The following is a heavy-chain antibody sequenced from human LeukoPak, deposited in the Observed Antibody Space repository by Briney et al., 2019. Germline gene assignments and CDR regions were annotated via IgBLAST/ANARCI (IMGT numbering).Heavy chain of an antibody. CDR1: GFIFSSYA. Sequence: GGSLRLSCVASGFIFSSYAMSWVRQAPGKGLEWVSAISESGDNTYYADSVKGRFTISRDTSKSTLYLQLNSLRAEDTAIYYCAKGIHSTGYYPFDYWGQGTLVTVSS. CDR3: AKGIHSTGYYPFDY. CDR2: ISESGDNT. J-gene: IGHJ4*02. D-gene: IGHD3-22*01. V-gene: IGHV3-23*01.